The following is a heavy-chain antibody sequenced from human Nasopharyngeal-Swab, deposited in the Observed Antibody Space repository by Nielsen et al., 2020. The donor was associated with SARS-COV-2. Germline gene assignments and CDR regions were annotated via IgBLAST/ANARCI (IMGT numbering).Heavy chain of an antibody. CDR1: GFTFSSYW. Sequence: LSLTCAASGFTFSSYWMSWVRQAPGKGLEWVANIKQDGSQKYYLDSVKGRFTISRDNAKNSLYLQMNSLRAEDTAIYFCARAVAGATDYWGQGTLVTVSS. J-gene: IGHJ4*02. D-gene: IGHD1-26*01. V-gene: IGHV3-7*03. CDR2: IKQDGSQK. CDR3: ARAVAGATDY.